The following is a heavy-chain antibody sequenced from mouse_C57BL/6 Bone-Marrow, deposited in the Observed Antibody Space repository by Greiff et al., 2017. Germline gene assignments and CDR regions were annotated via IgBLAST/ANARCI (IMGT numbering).Heavy chain of an antibody. Sequence: QVQLQQPGAELVKPGASVKVSCKASGYTFTSYWMHWVKQRPGQGLEWIGMIHPNSGSTNYNEKFKSKATLTVDKSSSTAYMQLSSLTSEDSAVYYCARPLWVKDAMDYWGQGTSVTVSS. CDR2: IHPNSGST. D-gene: IGHD1-1*02. CDR1: GYTFTSYW. J-gene: IGHJ4*01. CDR3: ARPLWVKDAMDY. V-gene: IGHV1-64*01.